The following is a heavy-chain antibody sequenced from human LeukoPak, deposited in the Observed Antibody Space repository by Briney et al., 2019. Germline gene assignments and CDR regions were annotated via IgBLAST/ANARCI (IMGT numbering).Heavy chain of an antibody. CDR2: IQQDGGEK. D-gene: IGHD3-22*01. V-gene: IGHV3-7*01. CDR3: ARDRKDDSSGYYLFDN. Sequence: GGSLRLSCAASGFTFSNYWMSWVRQAPGKGLEWVANIQQDGGEKYYVDSVKGRFTISRDNAKNSLYLQMNSLRAEDTAVFYSARDRKDDSSGYYLFDNWGQGTLVTVSS. J-gene: IGHJ4*02. CDR1: GFTFSNYW.